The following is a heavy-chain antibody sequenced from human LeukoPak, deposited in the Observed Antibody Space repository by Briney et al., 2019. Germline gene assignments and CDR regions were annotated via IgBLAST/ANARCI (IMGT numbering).Heavy chain of an antibody. CDR1: AGSVSSYY. CDR2: ISYTGST. Sequence: KPSETLSLTCTVSAGSVSSYYWSWIRQPPGKGLEWIVYISYTGSTNYNPPLKSRVTISVDTSKNQFSLKLSSVTAAAPAVYYCARHTATTIGCHSDYWGQGIPVTVSS. CDR3: ARHTATTIGCHSDY. J-gene: IGHJ4*02. V-gene: IGHV4-59*08. D-gene: IGHD5-12*01.